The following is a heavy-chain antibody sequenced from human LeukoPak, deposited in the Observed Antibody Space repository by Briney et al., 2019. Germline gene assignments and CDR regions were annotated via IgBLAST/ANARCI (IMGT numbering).Heavy chain of an antibody. V-gene: IGHV1-24*01. CDR2: FDPEDGET. J-gene: IGHJ3*02. CDR3: ATDQELYSGSYYAFDI. CDR1: GYTLTELS. D-gene: IGHD1-26*01. Sequence: GASVKVSCKVSGYTLTELSMHWVRQAPGKGLEWMGGFDPEDGETIYTQKFQGRVTMTEDTSTDTAYMELSSLRSEDTAVYYCATDQELYSGSYYAFDIWGQGTMVTVSS.